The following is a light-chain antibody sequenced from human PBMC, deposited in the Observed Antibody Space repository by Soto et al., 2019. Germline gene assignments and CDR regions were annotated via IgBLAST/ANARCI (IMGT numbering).Light chain of an antibody. CDR3: SSYTTGSFYV. Sequence: QSALTQPASVSGSPGQSITISCAGTSSDVAGYNYVAWYQQHPGKAPKLIIFEVSNRPSGVSTRFSGSKSGNTASLTISGLQAEDEADYYCSSYTTGSFYVFXTGTKVTVL. V-gene: IGLV2-14*01. CDR1: SSDVAGYNY. CDR2: EVS. J-gene: IGLJ1*01.